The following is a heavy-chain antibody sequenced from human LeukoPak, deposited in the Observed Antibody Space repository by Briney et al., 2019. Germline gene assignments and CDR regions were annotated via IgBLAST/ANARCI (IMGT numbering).Heavy chain of an antibody. D-gene: IGHD3-22*01. CDR1: GGSISSGDYY. CDR2: IYYSGST. J-gene: IGHJ4*02. CDR3: ARGEYYYDSSGLVDY. Sequence: SETLSLTCTVSGGSISSGDYYWSWTRQPPGKGLEWIGYIYYSGSTYYNPSLKSRVTISVDTSKNQFSLKLSSVTAADTAVYYCARGEYYYDSSGLVDYWGQGTLVTVSS. V-gene: IGHV4-30-4*01.